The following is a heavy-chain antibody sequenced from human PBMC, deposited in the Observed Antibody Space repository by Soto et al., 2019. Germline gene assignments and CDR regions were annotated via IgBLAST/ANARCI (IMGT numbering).Heavy chain of an antibody. CDR2: IYYSGST. V-gene: IGHV4-31*03. CDR3: ARVGVVPAANLNWFDP. CDR1: GGSISSGGYY. D-gene: IGHD2-2*01. J-gene: IGHJ5*02. Sequence: PSETLSLTCTVSGGSISSGGYYWSWIRQHPGKGLEWIGYIYYSGSTYYNPSLKSRVTISVDTSKNQFSLKLGSVTAADTAVYYCARVGVVPAANLNWFDPWGQGTLVTVSS.